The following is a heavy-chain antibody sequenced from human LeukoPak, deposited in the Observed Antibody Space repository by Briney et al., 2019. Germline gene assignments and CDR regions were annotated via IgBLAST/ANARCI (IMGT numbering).Heavy chain of an antibody. Sequence: PGGSLRLSCAASGFTFSSYGMSWVRQAPGKGLEWVSAISGSGGSTYYADSVKGRFTISRDNSKNTLYLQMNSLRAEDTAVYYCARHLNYGSGSSWFDPWGQGTLVTVSS. J-gene: IGHJ5*02. CDR2: ISGSGGST. D-gene: IGHD3-10*01. V-gene: IGHV3-23*01. CDR1: GFTFSSYG. CDR3: ARHLNYGSGSSWFDP.